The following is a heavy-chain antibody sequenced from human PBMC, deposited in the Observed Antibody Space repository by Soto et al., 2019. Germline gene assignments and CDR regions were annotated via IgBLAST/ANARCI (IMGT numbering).Heavy chain of an antibody. J-gene: IGHJ4*02. CDR1: GGGFSTYA. V-gene: IGHV1-69*13. Sequence: SVQVSWKASGGGFSTYAITWVRQAPGQGLEWMGGITPIFDTTNYAQKFQGRVTITADESTTTVHMELTSLTSEDTAVYYCATGGTTVTRRFDYWGQGTLVTVSS. D-gene: IGHD4-17*01. CDR3: ATGGTTVTRRFDY. CDR2: ITPIFDTT.